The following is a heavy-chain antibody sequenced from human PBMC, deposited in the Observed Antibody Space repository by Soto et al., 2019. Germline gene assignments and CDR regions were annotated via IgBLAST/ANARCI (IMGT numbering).Heavy chain of an antibody. D-gene: IGHD4-17*01. J-gene: IGHJ4*02. V-gene: IGHV3-30*03. Sequence: QVQLVESGGGVVQPGRSLRLSCAASGFTFSSYGMHWVRQAPGKGLEWVAVISYDGSNKYYADSVKGRFTISRDNSKNTLYLQMNSLRAEDTAVYYCARTPSYGDYDPLDYWGQGTLVTVSS. CDR2: ISYDGSNK. CDR3: ARTPSYGDYDPLDY. CDR1: GFTFSSYG.